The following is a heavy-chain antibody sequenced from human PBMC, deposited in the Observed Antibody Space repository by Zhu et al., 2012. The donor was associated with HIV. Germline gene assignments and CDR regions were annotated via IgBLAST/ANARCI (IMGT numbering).Heavy chain of an antibody. CDR3: ARAETYYYDSSGPYYFDY. J-gene: IGHJ4*02. CDR1: GGSISSHY. Sequence: QVQLQESGPGLVKPSETLSLTCTVSGGSISSHYWSWIRQPPGKGLEWIGYIYYSGSTNYNPSLKSRVTISVDTSKNQFSLKLSSVTAADTAVYYCARAETYYYDSSGPYYFDYWGQGTLVTVSS. CDR2: IYYSGST. D-gene: IGHD3-22*01. V-gene: IGHV4-59*11.